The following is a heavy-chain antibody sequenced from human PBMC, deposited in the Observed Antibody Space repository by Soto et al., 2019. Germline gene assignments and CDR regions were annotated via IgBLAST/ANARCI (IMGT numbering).Heavy chain of an antibody. CDR1: GGSITSGDDY. V-gene: IGHV4-30-4*01. J-gene: IGHJ6*02. Sequence: PSETLSLTCTVSGGSITSGDDYWSWIRQPPGKGLEWIAYIHYSGSTYYNPSLKSRVTISVDTSKNQFSPKLSSVTAADTAVYYCARGGYTVTTRYYYGMDVWGQGTTVTVSS. CDR2: IHYSGST. D-gene: IGHD4-4*01. CDR3: ARGGYTVTTRYYYGMDV.